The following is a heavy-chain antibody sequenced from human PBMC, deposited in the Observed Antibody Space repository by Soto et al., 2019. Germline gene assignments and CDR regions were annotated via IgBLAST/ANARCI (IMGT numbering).Heavy chain of an antibody. CDR1: GFTFSSYA. D-gene: IGHD2-2*01. CDR3: AKDIFSGHQLPPNWFDP. Sequence: GGSLRLSCAASGFTFSSYAMSWVRQAPGKGLEWVSAISGSGGSTYYADSVKGRFTISRDNSKNTLYLQMNSLRAEDTAVYYCAKDIFSGHQLPPNWFDPWGQGTLVTVSS. J-gene: IGHJ5*02. CDR2: ISGSGGST. V-gene: IGHV3-23*01.